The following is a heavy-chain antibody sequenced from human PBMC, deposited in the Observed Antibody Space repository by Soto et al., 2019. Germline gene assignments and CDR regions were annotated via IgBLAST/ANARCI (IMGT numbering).Heavy chain of an antibody. CDR3: ARAVSVAATYFDH. J-gene: IGHJ4*02. CDR2: INAGNGDT. V-gene: IGHV1-3*01. Sequence: ASVKVSCKASGYTFTSYAMHWVRQAPGQRLEWMGWINAGNGDTKYSQKFQGRVTITRDTSATTAYMELSGLRSEDTALYYCARAVSVAATYFDHWGQGTLVT. D-gene: IGHD1-26*01. CDR1: GYTFTSYA.